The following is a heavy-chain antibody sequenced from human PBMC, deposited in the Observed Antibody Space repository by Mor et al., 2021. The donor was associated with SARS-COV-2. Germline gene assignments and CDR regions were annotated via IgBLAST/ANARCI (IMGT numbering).Heavy chain of an antibody. D-gene: IGHD3-9*01. CDR3: ARDAYDILRYYYGMDV. J-gene: IGHJ6*02. V-gene: IGHV3-30*07. Sequence: VKGRFTISRDNSKNTLYLQMNSLRAEDTAVYYCARDAYDILRYYYGMDVWGQGTTVTVSS.